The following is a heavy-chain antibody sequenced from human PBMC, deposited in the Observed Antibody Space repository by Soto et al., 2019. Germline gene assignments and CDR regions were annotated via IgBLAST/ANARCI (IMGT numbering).Heavy chain of an antibody. CDR1: GGSISSYY. V-gene: IGHV4-59*01. CDR2: KFFSGST. J-gene: IGHJ4*02. CDR3: AKYGGSEEYFDY. Sequence: SETLSLTCTVSGGSISSYYWSWIRQPPGKGLEWIAYKFFSGSTNYNPSLKSRVTMSVDTSKNQFSLRLTSVTPADTAVYYCAKYGGSEEYFDYWSRGILVTVSS. D-gene: IGHD3-16*01.